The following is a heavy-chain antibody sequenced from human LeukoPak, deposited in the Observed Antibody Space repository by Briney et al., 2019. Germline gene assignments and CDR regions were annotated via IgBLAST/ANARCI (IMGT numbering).Heavy chain of an antibody. CDR1: GFTVSSNY. CDR3: ARGPRYFDWLPPYYFDY. V-gene: IGHV3-66*01. J-gene: IGHJ4*02. D-gene: IGHD3-9*01. Sequence: GGSLRLSCAASGFTVSSNYMSWVRQAPGKGLEWVSVIYSGGSTYYADSVKGRFTISRDNSKNTLYLQMNSLRAEDTAVYYCARGPRYFDWLPPYYFDYWGQGTLVTVSS. CDR2: IYSGGST.